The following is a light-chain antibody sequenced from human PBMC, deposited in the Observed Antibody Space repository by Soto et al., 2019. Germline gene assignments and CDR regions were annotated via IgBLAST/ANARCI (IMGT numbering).Light chain of an antibody. CDR2: DVG. V-gene: IGLV2-14*01. CDR1: SSDIGGYNF. Sequence: QSALTQPASVSGSPGQSITIACTGTSSDIGGYNFVSWYQQHPGKAPKLLIYDVGNRPSGVSNRFSGSKSDNTTSLTISGLQAEYDAHYYCNTSRTVSTDVFGTGTKLTVL. J-gene: IGLJ1*01. CDR3: NTSRTVSTDV.